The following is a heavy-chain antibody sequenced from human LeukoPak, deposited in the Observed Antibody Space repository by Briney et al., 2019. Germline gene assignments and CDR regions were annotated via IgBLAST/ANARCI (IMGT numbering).Heavy chain of an antibody. CDR3: ARTPKSLGGLGAYYYGSGSYPRGGYYYYYMDV. Sequence: PSETLSLTCSVSGDSISSGSFYWSWIRQPAGKGLEWIGRIYTSGSTNYNPSLKSRVTMSVDTSKNQFSLKLSSVTAADTAVYYCARTPKSLGGLGAYYYGSGSYPRGGYYYYYMDVWGKGTTVTISS. J-gene: IGHJ6*03. CDR1: GDSISSGSFY. CDR2: IYTSGST. D-gene: IGHD3-10*01. V-gene: IGHV4-61*02.